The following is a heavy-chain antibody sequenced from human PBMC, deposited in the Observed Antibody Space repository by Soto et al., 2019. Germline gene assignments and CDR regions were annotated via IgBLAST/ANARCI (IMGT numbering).Heavy chain of an antibody. J-gene: IGHJ4*02. CDR3: ARDPPPPDY. CDR1: GYTFASYA. CDR2: IRAYNGNT. V-gene: IGHV1-18*01. Sequence: QVQLVQSGAEVKEPGASVKVSCKASGYTFASYAISWMRQAPGQGLEWMGWIRAYNGNTNYAQKLQGRVTMTTDTSTSTGYMELRSLRSDDTAVYYCARDPPPPDYWGQGTLVTVSS.